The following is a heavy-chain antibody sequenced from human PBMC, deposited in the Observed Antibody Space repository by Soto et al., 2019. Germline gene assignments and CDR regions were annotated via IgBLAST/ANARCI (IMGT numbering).Heavy chain of an antibody. J-gene: IGHJ1*01. CDR3: ARDGYDSSGDSEYFQY. D-gene: IGHD3-22*01. Sequence: GSLRLSCAASVFTFSTYEMNWVRQAPGKGLEWISYISSSGSSIYYADSVKGRFTISRDNAWNSLHLQMNSLRVEDTAVYHCARDGYDSSGDSEYFQYWGQGTLVTVSS. CDR1: VFTFSTYE. V-gene: IGHV3-48*03. CDR2: ISSSGSSI.